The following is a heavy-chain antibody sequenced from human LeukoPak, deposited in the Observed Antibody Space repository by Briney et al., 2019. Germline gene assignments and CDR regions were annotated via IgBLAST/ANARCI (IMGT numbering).Heavy chain of an antibody. J-gene: IGHJ4*02. CDR2: ISTTSSTI. Sequence: GGSLRLSCAAAGFTFSSYSMNWVRQAPGKGLEWVSYISTTSSTIYYADSVKGRFTICRDNAEDSLYLQMNSLRAEDTAVYYCASSGRHCTSTSCQINYWGQGTLVTVSS. CDR3: ASSGRHCTSTSCQINY. D-gene: IGHD2-2*01. V-gene: IGHV3-48*01. CDR1: GFTFSSYS.